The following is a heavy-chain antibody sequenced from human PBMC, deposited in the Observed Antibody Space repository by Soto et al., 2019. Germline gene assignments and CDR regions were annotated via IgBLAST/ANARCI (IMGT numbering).Heavy chain of an antibody. CDR3: ARDAGGRGNGAFDI. J-gene: IGHJ3*02. V-gene: IGHV4-59*01. CDR2: IYYSGST. CDR1: GGSINSYY. D-gene: IGHD3-16*01. Sequence: SETLSLACTVSGGSINSYYWSWMRQPPGKGLEWIGYIYYSGSTNSNPSLKSRVTISEDTSKNQLSLKLSSVTAADTAVYYCARDAGGRGNGAFDIWGQGTLVTVSS.